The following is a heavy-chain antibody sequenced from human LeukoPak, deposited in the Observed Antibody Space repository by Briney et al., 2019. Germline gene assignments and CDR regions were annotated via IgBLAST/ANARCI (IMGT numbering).Heavy chain of an antibody. D-gene: IGHD3-3*01. CDR3: ARAYDFWSGYYGY. CDR2: MNPNSGNT. CDR1: GYTFTSYD. V-gene: IGHV1-8*03. Sequence: GASVKVSCKASGYTFTSYDINWVRQATGQGLEWMGWMNPNSGNTGYAQKFQGRVTITRNTSISTAYMELSSLRSEDTAVYYCARAYDFWSGYYGYWGQGTLVTVSS. J-gene: IGHJ4*02.